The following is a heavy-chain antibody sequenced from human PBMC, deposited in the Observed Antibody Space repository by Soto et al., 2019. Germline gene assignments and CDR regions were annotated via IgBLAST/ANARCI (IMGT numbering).Heavy chain of an antibody. J-gene: IGHJ4*02. Sequence: VQLVESGGSAVRPGGSLRLSCAASGFTFDDYGMSWVRQAPGKGLEWVSAISWNGGSTSYADSVKGRFTISGDNAKNSLYLQMNSLSAEDTALYYCARARGSCFDYWGQGTLVSVSS. V-gene: IGHV3-20*04. CDR2: ISWNGGST. CDR1: GFTFDDYG. D-gene: IGHD1-26*01. CDR3: ARARGSCFDY.